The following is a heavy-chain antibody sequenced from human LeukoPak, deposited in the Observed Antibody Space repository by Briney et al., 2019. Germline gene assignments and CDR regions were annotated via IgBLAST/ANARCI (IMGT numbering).Heavy chain of an antibody. D-gene: IGHD2-2*01. Sequence: GGSLRLSCAASGFTFSSYSMNWVRQAPGKGLEWVSSISSSSSYIYYADSVKGRFTISRDNTKNSLYLQMNSLRAEDTAVYYCARENYCSSTSCYSVFDYWGQGTLVTVSS. CDR3: ARENYCSSTSCYSVFDY. V-gene: IGHV3-21*01. CDR2: ISSSSSYI. J-gene: IGHJ4*02. CDR1: GFTFSSYS.